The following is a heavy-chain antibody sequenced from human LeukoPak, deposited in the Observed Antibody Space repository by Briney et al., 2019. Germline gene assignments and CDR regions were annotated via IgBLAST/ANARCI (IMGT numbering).Heavy chain of an antibody. V-gene: IGHV3-21*01. Sequence: GGSLRLSCAASGFTFSSFTMNWVRQAPGKGLEWVAAISSSSRDIFYADSVKGRFTISRDNAKNTLNLQTNSLRAEDTAVYYCARDLGQYYDTSDNWFDPWGQGTLVTVSS. CDR3: ARDLGQYYDTSDNWFDP. D-gene: IGHD3-22*01. J-gene: IGHJ5*02. CDR1: GFTFSSFT. CDR2: ISSSSRDI.